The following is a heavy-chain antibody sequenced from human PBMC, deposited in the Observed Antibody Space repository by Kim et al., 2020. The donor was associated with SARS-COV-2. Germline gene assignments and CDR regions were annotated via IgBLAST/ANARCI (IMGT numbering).Heavy chain of an antibody. CDR1: GASIRLSTYY. Sequence: SETLSLTCTVSGASIRLSTYYWGWVRQPPGKGLEWIGSIYQTGSTYFNPSLKSRVTMSVDTSKNQFTLNLNSVTAADTSLYYCSRLTYGDEGLAPWGQGTLVTVSS. CDR3: SRLTYGDEGLAP. J-gene: IGHJ5*02. CDR2: IYQTGST. D-gene: IGHD4-17*01. V-gene: IGHV4-39*01.